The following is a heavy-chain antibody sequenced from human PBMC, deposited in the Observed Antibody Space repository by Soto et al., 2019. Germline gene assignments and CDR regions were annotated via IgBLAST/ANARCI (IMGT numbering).Heavy chain of an antibody. D-gene: IGHD1-7*01. CDR1: VFTFPNFV. Sequence: PRGSLPLACSSDVFTFPNFVMSWVGQAPGRGLARVSVIPGSGGATDYADSVEGRFTASRDNSKSTLYRQMSRLRAEDTAVYYCARENGQSRTTYPGYYYCFDMDVWGQGTTFTVSS. J-gene: IGHJ6*01. V-gene: IGHV3-23*01. CDR2: IPGSGGAT. CDR3: ARENGQSRTTYPGYYYCFDMDV.